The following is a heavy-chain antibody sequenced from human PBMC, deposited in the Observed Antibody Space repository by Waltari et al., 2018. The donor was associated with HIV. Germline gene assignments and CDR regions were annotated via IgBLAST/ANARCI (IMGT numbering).Heavy chain of an antibody. J-gene: IGHJ4*02. D-gene: IGHD3-22*01. Sequence: QVQLQQWGAGLLKPSETLSLTCAVYGGSFSGYYWSWIRQPPGKGLEWIGEINHSRSTNYNPSLKCRVTISVDTSKNQFSLKLSSVTAADTAVYYCARKEYYYDSSGYPDFDYWGQGTLVTVSS. V-gene: IGHV4-34*01. CDR1: GGSFSGYY. CDR2: INHSRST. CDR3: ARKEYYYDSSGYPDFDY.